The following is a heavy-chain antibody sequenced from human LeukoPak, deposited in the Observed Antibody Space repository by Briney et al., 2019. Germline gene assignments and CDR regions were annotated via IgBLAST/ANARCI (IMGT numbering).Heavy chain of an antibody. CDR1: GFSFSSYA. V-gene: IGHV3-23*01. Sequence: GGSLRLSCVASGFSFSSYAMSWVRQAPARGLEWVSSMKGGGETFYADSVKGRFTLSRDNSKNTLYLQMNSLRAEDTAVYYCAKGDCSGGSCYSGSFDYWGQGTLVTVSS. D-gene: IGHD2-15*01. CDR2: MKGGGET. J-gene: IGHJ4*02. CDR3: AKGDCSGGSCYSGSFDY.